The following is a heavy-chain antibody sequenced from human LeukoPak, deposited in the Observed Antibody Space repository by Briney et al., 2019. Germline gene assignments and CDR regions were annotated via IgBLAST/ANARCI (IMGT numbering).Heavy chain of an antibody. D-gene: IGHD2-15*01. J-gene: IGHJ6*03. CDR3: ARSYCSGGSCYSIYYYYMDV. CDR2: ISSSSSYI. V-gene: IGHV3-21*01. Sequence: GGSLRLSCAASGFTFSRNSMNWVRQAPGKGLEWVSSISSSSSYIYYADSVKGRFTISRDNAKNSLYLQMNSLRAEDTAVYYCARSYCSGGSCYSIYYYYMDVWGKGTTVTVSS. CDR1: GFTFSRNS.